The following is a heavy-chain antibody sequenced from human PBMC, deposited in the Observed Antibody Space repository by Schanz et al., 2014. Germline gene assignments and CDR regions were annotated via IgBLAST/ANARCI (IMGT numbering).Heavy chain of an antibody. CDR2: MNESHSTI. CDR3: AKGRFGELSAFDI. Sequence: EVHLLESGGGLVEPGGSLRLSCAASGFNFSSYSLNWVRQARGKGLEWVSAMNESHSTIYYADSVRGRFTISRDNAENTLYLQMNSLRAEDTAVYYCAKGRFGELSAFDIWGQGTMVTGSS. V-gene: IGHV3-23*01. CDR1: GFNFSSYS. J-gene: IGHJ3*02. D-gene: IGHD3-10*01.